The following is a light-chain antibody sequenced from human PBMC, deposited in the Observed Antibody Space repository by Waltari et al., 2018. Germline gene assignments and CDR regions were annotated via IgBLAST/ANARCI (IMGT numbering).Light chain of an antibody. CDR1: QDISNY. V-gene: IGKV1-27*01. CDR3: QKYNSAPLT. Sequence: DIQMTQSPSALSASVGDRVTITCRASQDISNYLAWHQQKPGKVPKLLIYVASTLQSGAPSRFIGSGSGTDFTLTISSLQPEDVATYYCQKYNSAPLTFGPGTRVDIK. J-gene: IGKJ3*01. CDR2: VAS.